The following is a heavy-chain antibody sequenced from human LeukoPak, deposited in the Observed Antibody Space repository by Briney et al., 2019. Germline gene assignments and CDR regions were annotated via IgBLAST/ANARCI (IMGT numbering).Heavy chain of an antibody. Sequence: ASVKVSCKASGYTFTSYGINWVRQAPGQGLEWMGWISAYNGNTNYAQKLQGRVTMTTDTSTSTAYMELRSLRSDDTAVYYCARACHYDSSGYYSTKVYYFDYWGQRTLVTVSS. V-gene: IGHV1-18*01. CDR1: GYTFTSYG. CDR3: ARACHYDSSGYYSTKVYYFDY. CDR2: ISAYNGNT. D-gene: IGHD3-22*01. J-gene: IGHJ4*02.